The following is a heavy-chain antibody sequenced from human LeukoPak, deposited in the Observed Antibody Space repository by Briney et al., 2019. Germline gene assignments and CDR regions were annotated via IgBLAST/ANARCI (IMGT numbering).Heavy chain of an antibody. CDR3: ARDRGRKYQLQYWYFDL. V-gene: IGHV4-59*06. Sequence: SETLSLTCTVSGGSISSYYWTWIRQHPGKGLEWIGYIYYSGTTYFNPSLKSRVTISVDKSKNQFSLKLSSVTAADTAVYYCARDRGRKYQLQYWYFDLWGRGTLVTVSS. CDR1: GGSISSYY. J-gene: IGHJ2*01. CDR2: IYYSGTT. D-gene: IGHD2-2*01.